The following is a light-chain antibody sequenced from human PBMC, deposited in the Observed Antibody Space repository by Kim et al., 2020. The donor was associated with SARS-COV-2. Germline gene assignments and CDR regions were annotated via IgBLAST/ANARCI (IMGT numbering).Light chain of an antibody. Sequence: ATIDCKSSQSVLYSSNNKNYLAWYQQKPGQPPKLLIYWASTRESGVPDRFSGSGSGTDFTLTISSLQAEDVAVYYCQQYYSTPYTFGQGTKLEI. CDR2: WAS. CDR1: QSVLYSSNNKNY. CDR3: QQYYSTPYT. J-gene: IGKJ2*01. V-gene: IGKV4-1*01.